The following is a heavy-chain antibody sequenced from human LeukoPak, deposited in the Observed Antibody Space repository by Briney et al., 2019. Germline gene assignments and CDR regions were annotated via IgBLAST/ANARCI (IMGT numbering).Heavy chain of an antibody. CDR2: TYYRSKWNN. CDR1: GDSVSSNSAA. D-gene: IGHD3-22*01. V-gene: IGHV6-1*01. J-gene: IGHJ5*02. CDR3: ARDLGQYYDTSDNWFDP. Sequence: SQTLSLTCAISGDSVSSNSAAWNWIRQSPSRGLEWLGRTYYRSKWNNDYAVSVKSRITINPDTSKNQFSLQLNSVTPEDTALYYCARDLGQYYDTSDNWFDPWGQGTLVTVSS.